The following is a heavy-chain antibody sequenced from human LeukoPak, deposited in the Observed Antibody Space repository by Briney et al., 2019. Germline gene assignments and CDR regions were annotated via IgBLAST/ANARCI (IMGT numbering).Heavy chain of an antibody. CDR2: IRYDGSNK. D-gene: IGHD3-10*01. V-gene: IGHV3-30*02. CDR1: GFTFSSYG. Sequence: GGSLRLSCAASGFTFSSYGMHWVRQAPGKGLEWVAFIRYDGSNKYYADSVKGRFTISRDNSKNTLYLQMNSLGTEDTAVYYCAKEVWFGELLGLDYWGQGTLVTVSS. J-gene: IGHJ4*02. CDR3: AKEVWFGELLGLDY.